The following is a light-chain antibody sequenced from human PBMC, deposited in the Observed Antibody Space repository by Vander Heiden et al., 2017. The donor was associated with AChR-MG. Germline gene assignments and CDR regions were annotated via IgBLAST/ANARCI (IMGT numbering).Light chain of an antibody. CDR2: STN. CDR3: VLYLGRGISV. J-gene: IGLJ3*02. Sequence: QTVVTQKPSFSVSPGRPVTLTRGLSSGSVSTGNFPSWYQQTPGQSPRTLIYSTNTRPSGVPERFSGSILGNKAALTLTWAQADDEADYYCVLYLGRGISVFGGGTKLTVL. CDR1: SGSVSTGNF. V-gene: IGLV8-61*01.